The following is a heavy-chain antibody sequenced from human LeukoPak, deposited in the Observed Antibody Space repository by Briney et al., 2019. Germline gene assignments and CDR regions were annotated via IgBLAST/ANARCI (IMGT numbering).Heavy chain of an antibody. Sequence: GGSLRLSCAASGFTFSNAWMSWVRQAPGKGLEWVGRIKSKTDGGTTDYAAPVKGRFTISRDDSKNTLYLQMNSLKTEDTAVYYCTTDNKGGRRYYYDSSDSDFDYWGQGTLVTVSS. CDR3: TTDNKGGRRYYYDSSDSDFDY. CDR1: GFTFSNAW. V-gene: IGHV3-15*01. D-gene: IGHD3-22*01. J-gene: IGHJ4*02. CDR2: IKSKTDGGTT.